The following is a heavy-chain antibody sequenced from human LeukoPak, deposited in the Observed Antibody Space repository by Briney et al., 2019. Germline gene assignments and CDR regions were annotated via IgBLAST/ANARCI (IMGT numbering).Heavy chain of an antibody. J-gene: IGHJ4*02. CDR2: ISSSGSTI. CDR3: IVLAVAGTFGFDY. V-gene: IGHV3-11*04. Sequence: PGGPLRLSCAASGFTSSDYYMSWIPHAPGRGLEGVSYISSSGSTIYYADSVKGRFTISRDNAKNSLYLQMNSLRAEDTAVYYCIVLAVAGTFGFDYWGQGTLVTVSS. D-gene: IGHD6-19*01. CDR1: GFTSSDYY.